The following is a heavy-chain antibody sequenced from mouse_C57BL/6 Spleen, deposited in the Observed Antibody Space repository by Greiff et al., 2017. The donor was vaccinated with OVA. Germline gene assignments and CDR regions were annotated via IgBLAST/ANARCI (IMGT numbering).Heavy chain of an antibody. CDR1: GFTFSDYG. Sequence: EVKVVESGGGLVKPGGSLKLSCAASGFTFSDYGMHWVRQAPEKGLEWVAYISSGSSTIYYADTVKGRFTISRDNAKNTLFLQMTSLRSEDTAMYYCAREAEGYFDYWGQGTTLTVSS. CDR2: ISSGSSTI. CDR3: AREAEGYFDY. J-gene: IGHJ2*01. V-gene: IGHV5-17*01.